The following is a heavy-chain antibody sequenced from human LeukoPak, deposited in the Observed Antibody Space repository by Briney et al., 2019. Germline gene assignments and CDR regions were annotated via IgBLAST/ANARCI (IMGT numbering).Heavy chain of an antibody. CDR1: GFTFSSYS. Sequence: PGGSLRLSCAASGFTFSSYSMSWVRQAPGKGLEWLSYISSSSRTIYYADSVKGRFTISRDNAKNSLYLQMNSLKDGDTAVYYCARDRVPQLTADYWGQGTLVTVSS. J-gene: IGHJ4*02. CDR2: ISSSSRTI. D-gene: IGHD2-21*02. V-gene: IGHV3-48*02. CDR3: ARDRVPQLTADY.